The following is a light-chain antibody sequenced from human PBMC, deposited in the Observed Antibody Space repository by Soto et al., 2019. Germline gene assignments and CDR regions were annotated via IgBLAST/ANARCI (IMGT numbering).Light chain of an antibody. J-gene: IGKJ5*01. Sequence: EIVWTQSPGTLSLTPGKRATLSRRASQSVVSNYLAWYQQKPGQAPRLLIYDASKRATGIPDRFSGSGSGTDFTLTISSLQPEDFATYYCQQGFTTPSFGQGTRLEIK. CDR3: QQGFTTPS. CDR2: DAS. V-gene: IGKV3D-20*02. CDR1: QSVVSNY.